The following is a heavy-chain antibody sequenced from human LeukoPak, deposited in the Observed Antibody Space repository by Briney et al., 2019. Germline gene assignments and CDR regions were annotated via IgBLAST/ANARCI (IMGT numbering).Heavy chain of an antibody. J-gene: IGHJ4*02. V-gene: IGHV4-39*07. Sequence: SETLSLTCTVSGGSISRSSNYWSWIRQPPGKGLEWIGEINHSGSTNYNPSLKSRITISVDTSKIQFSLRLSPVTAAHTAVYYCATVWVFGYSSGWRPLYYFDYWGQGTLVTVSS. CDR1: GGSISRSSNY. D-gene: IGHD6-19*01. CDR3: ATVWVFGYSSGWRPLYYFDY. CDR2: INHSGST.